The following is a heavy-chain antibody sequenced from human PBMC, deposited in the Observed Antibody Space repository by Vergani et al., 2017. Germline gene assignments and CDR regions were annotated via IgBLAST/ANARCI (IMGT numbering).Heavy chain of an antibody. V-gene: IGHV3-23*04. CDR1: GFTFTNFA. CDR2: ISGSGGFT. J-gene: IGHJ4*02. Sequence: EVQLVESGGVVVQPGGSLRLSCAASGFTFTNFAMTWVRQAPGEGLEWVSGISGSGGFTYYADSVKGRFTISRDNSKNTMFLQMNNLRAEDTAVYYCAKVSYDFWSGYSQEFDYWGQGTLVTVSS. D-gene: IGHD3-3*01. CDR3: AKVSYDFWSGYSQEFDY.